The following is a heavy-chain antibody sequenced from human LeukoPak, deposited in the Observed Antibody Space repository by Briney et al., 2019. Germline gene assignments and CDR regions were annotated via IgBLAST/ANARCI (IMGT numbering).Heavy chain of an antibody. V-gene: IGHV1-18*01. CDR3: ARDFDSYDYVDY. Sequence: ASVKVSCKAAGYTFTSYGISWVRQAPGQGLEWMGWISAYNGNTNYAQTLQGRVTMTTDRSTGTAYMELRSLRSDDTAVYCGARDFDSYDYVDYWGQGTLVTVSS. D-gene: IGHD3-9*01. J-gene: IGHJ4*02. CDR2: ISAYNGNT. CDR1: GYTFTSYG.